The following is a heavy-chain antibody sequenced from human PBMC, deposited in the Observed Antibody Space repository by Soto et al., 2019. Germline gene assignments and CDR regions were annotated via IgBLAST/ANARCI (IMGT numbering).Heavy chain of an antibody. CDR1: GGSISSGDYY. V-gene: IGHV4-30-4*01. D-gene: IGHD1-7*01. CDR2: TYYSGST. CDR3: ASSITGTTVFEH. J-gene: IGHJ4*02. Sequence: SETLSLTCTVSGGSISSGDYYWSWIRQPPGKGLEWIGYTYYSGSTYYNPSLKSRVTISVDTSKNQFSLKLSSVTAADTAVYYCASSITGTTVFEHWGQGTLVTSPQ.